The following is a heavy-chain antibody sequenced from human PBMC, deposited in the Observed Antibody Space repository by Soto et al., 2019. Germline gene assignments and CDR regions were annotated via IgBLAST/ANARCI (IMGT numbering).Heavy chain of an antibody. CDR2: INAGNGDT. CDR3: ARAISGYVT. D-gene: IGHD5-12*01. CDR1: GITFSTYA. Sequence: QVQLVQSGAEVKKPGASVKVSCKASGITFSTYAIHWVRQAPGQRLEWMGWINAGNGDTRYSQKFQGRVTLTRDTSANTVYMDQSSLRSEDTALYYCARAISGYVTWGQGTLVTVSS. J-gene: IGHJ5*02. V-gene: IGHV1-3*01.